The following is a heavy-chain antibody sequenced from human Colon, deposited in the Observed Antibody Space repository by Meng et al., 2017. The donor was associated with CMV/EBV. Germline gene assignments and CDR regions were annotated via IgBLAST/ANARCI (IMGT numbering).Heavy chain of an antibody. CDR3: AREAPGFFDY. CDR2: INGRGSYT. J-gene: IGHJ4*02. CDR1: GFTFSNYA. Sequence: GGSLRLSCAASGFTFSNYAMGWVRQAPGKGPVWVSVINGRGSYTNQADSVKGRFTISRDNSKNTVSLQMNSLRAEDTALYYCAREAPGFFDYWGQGAQVTVSS. V-gene: IGHV3-23*01.